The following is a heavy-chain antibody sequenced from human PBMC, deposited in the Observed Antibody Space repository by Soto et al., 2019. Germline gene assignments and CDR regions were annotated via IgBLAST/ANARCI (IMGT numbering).Heavy chain of an antibody. CDR2: ISGSGGST. V-gene: IGHV3-23*01. CDR1: GFTFSSYA. CDR3: AKVPYGSGSYYRTPENFFDY. J-gene: IGHJ4*02. D-gene: IGHD3-10*01. Sequence: PGGSLRLSCAASGFTFSSYAMSWVRQAPGKGLEWVSAISGSGGSTYYADSVKGRFTISRDNSKNTLYLQMNSLRAEDTAVYYCAKVPYGSGSYYRTPENFFDYWGQGTLVTVSS.